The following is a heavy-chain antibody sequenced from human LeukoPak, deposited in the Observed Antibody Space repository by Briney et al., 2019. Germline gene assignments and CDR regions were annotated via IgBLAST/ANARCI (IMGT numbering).Heavy chain of an antibody. CDR3: TRDRARAGGEILDY. V-gene: IGHV3-30*02. D-gene: IGHD3-10*01. CDR2: IRYDGDNK. J-gene: IGHJ4*02. Sequence: GGSLRLSCAASGLTFSNYGMHWVRQAPGKGLEWVTFIRYDGDNKYYAHSLKGRFTISRDNAKNTLYLQMNSLRDEDTAMYYCTRDRARAGGEILDYWGQGTLVTVSS. CDR1: GLTFSNYG.